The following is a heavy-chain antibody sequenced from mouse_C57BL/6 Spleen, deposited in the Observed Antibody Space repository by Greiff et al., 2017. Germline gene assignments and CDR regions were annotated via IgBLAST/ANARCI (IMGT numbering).Heavy chain of an antibody. CDR3: ARSPFYDYDEYFDY. CDR1: GYAFTNYL. D-gene: IGHD2-4*01. V-gene: IGHV1-54*01. Sequence: VQLVESGAELVRPGTSVKVSCKASGYAFTNYLIEWVKQRPGQGLEWIGVINPGSGGTNYNEKFKGKATLTADKSSSTAYMQLSSLTSEDSAVYFCARSPFYDYDEYFDYWGQGTTLTVSS. J-gene: IGHJ2*01. CDR2: INPGSGGT.